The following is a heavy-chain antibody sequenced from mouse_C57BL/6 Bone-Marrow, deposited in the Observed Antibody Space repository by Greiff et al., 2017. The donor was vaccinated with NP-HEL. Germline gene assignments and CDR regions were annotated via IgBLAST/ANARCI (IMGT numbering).Heavy chain of an antibody. CDR1: GYTFTSYW. CDR2: IDPSDSYT. CDR3: ARDGYYLHWYFDV. J-gene: IGHJ1*03. Sequence: QVQLKQPGAELVKPGASVKLSCKASGYTFTSYWMQWVKQRPGQGLEWIGEIDPSDSYTNYNQKFKGKATLTVDTSSSTAYMQLSSLTSEDSAVYYCARDGYYLHWYFDVWGTGTTVTVSS. D-gene: IGHD2-3*01. V-gene: IGHV1-50*01.